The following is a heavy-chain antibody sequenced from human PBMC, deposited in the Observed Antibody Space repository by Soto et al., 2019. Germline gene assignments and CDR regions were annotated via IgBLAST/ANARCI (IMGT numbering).Heavy chain of an antibody. CDR2: IYYSGNT. D-gene: IGHD7-27*01. J-gene: IGHJ4*02. V-gene: IGHV4-31*03. CDR1: GASISSNAYY. CDR3: ASRVNWGSASFDS. Sequence: QVQLQESGPGLVKPSQTLSLTCTVSGASISSNAYYWSWIRQLPGKGLEWIGYIYYSGNTYYNPSLKSRNTGSTDTSKSQFSLKLNSVAAADTAVYYCASRVNWGSASFDSWGQGTLVTVSS.